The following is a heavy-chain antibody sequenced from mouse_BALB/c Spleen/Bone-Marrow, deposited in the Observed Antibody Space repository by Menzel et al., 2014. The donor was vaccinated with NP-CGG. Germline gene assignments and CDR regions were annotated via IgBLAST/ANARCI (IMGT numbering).Heavy chain of an antibody. CDR1: GYTFTNYW. CDR3: ARWWQLGLRKAWFAY. J-gene: IGHJ3*01. V-gene: IGHV1-7*01. Sequence: QVELQQSGPELAKHGASVKMSCKASGYTFTNYWMHWVKQRPGQGLEWIGYFNPITAYTEYNQKFKDKVTLTADKSSSTAYMQLRSLTSEDSAVYYCARWWQLGLRKAWFAYWGQGTLVAISA. CDR2: FNPITAYT. D-gene: IGHD3-1*01.